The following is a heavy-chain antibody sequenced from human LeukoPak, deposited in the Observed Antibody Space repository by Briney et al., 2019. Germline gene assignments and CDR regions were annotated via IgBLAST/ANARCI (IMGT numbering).Heavy chain of an antibody. CDR3: ARDRDGGYCSSTSCSAPYYFDY. CDR2: ISAYNGNT. CDR1: GYTFTSYG. D-gene: IGHD2-2*01. Sequence: ASVKVSCKASGYTFTSYGISWVRQAPGQGLEWMGWISAYNGNTNYAQKLQGRVTMTTDTSTSTAYMELRSLRSDDTAVYYCARDRDGGYCSSTSCSAPYYFDYWGQGTLVTVSS. J-gene: IGHJ4*02. V-gene: IGHV1-18*01.